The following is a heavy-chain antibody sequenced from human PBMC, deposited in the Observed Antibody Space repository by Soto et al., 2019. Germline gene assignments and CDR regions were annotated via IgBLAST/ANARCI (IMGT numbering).Heavy chain of an antibody. D-gene: IGHD2-2*01. J-gene: IGHJ4*02. CDR3: AKDGVYCSSTSCYHYFDY. CDR1: GFTFSSYA. V-gene: IGHV3-23*01. CDR2: ISGSGGST. Sequence: GGSLRLSCAASGFTFSSYAMSWVRQAPGKGLEWVSAISGSGGSTYYADSVKGRFTISRVNSKNTLYLQMNSLRAEDTAVYYCAKDGVYCSSTSCYHYFDYWGQGTLVTVSS.